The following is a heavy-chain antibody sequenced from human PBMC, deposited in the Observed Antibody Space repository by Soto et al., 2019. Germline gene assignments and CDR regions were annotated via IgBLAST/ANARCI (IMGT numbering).Heavy chain of an antibody. D-gene: IGHD3-22*01. CDR2: IIPIFGTA. CDR1: GGTFSSYA. CDR3: ARASSGYWQDDP. V-gene: IGHV1-69*12. Sequence: QVQLGQSGAEVKKPGSSVKVSCKASGGTFSSYAISWVRQAPGQGLEWMGGIIPIFGTADYAQKFQGRVTITADEATSTAYMELSSPRSEDTAVYYCARASSGYWQDDPWGQGTLVTVSS. J-gene: IGHJ5*02.